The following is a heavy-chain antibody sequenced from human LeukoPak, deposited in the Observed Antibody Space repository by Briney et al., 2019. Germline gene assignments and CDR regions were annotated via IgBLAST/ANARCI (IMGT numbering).Heavy chain of an antibody. J-gene: IGHJ4*02. Sequence: PGGSLRLSCAASGFTFSDYYMSWIRQAPGKGLEWVSAISGSGGSTYYADSVKGRFTISRDNSKNTLYLQMNILRAEDTAVYYCAKEGANQYYFDYWGQGTLVTVSS. CDR2: ISGSGGST. CDR1: GFTFSDYY. CDR3: AKEGANQYYFDY. D-gene: IGHD1-26*01. V-gene: IGHV3-23*01.